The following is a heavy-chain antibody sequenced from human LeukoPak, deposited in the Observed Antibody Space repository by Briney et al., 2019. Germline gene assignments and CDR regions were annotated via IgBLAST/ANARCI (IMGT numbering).Heavy chain of an antibody. D-gene: IGHD3-3*01. CDR2: IYSGGST. J-gene: IGHJ3*02. CDR1: GFTVSSNY. V-gene: IGHV3-53*01. Sequence: GGSLRLSCAASGFTVSSNYMSWVRQAPGKGLEWVSVIYSGGSTYYADSVKGRFTISRDNSKNTLYLQMNSLRDEDTAVYYCASGVLEWLLFGAFDIWGQGTMVTVSP. CDR3: ASGVLEWLLFGAFDI.